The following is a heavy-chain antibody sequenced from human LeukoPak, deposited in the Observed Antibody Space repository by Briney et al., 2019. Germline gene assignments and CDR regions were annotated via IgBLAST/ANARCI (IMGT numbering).Heavy chain of an antibody. CDR2: ISASGGST. V-gene: IGHV3-23*01. Sequence: GGSLRLSCAASGFTFSSSAMSWVRQVPGKGLEWVSGISASGGSTYYADSVKGRFTISRDNSKNTLYLQMNSLRAEGTAVYYCARGRPPLYSNYIYYYGMEVWGQGTTVTVSS. CDR1: GFTFSSSA. D-gene: IGHD4-11*01. CDR3: ARGRPPLYSNYIYYYGMEV. J-gene: IGHJ6*02.